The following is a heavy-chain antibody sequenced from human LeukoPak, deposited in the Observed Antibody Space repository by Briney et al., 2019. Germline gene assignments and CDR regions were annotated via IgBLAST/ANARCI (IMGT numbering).Heavy chain of an antibody. J-gene: IGHJ4*02. CDR3: ARGGGSYYRYFDY. CDR1: GGTFSSYA. CDR2: IIPIFGTA. Sequence: SVKVSCKASGGTFSSYAISWVRQAPGQGLEWKGGIIPIFGTANYAQKFQGRVTITADESTSTAYMELRSLRSDDTAVYYCARGGGSYYRYFDYWGQGTLVTVSS. D-gene: IGHD1-26*01. V-gene: IGHV1-69*13.